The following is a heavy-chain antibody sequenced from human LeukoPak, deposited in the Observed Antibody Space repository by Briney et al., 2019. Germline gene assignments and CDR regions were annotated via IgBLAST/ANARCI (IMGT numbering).Heavy chain of an antibody. J-gene: IGHJ4*02. CDR3: AEGSRGALNDYFDY. CDR1: GFTFSSYA. V-gene: IGHV3-23*01. Sequence: GGSLRLSCAAYGFTFSSYAMSWVRQAPGKGLEWVSSISGSGGNTYYADSVKGRFTISRDNSKSTLYLQMNSLRAEDTAVYYCAEGSRGALNDYFDYWGQGTLVTVSS. CDR2: ISGSGGNT. D-gene: IGHD2-2*01.